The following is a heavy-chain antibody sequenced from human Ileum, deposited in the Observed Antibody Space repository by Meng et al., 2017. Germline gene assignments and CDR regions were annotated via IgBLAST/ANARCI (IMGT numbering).Heavy chain of an antibody. Sequence: GESLKISCTTSQFTFGDYAMSWVRQAPGKGLEWVGFIGSKAYGGTTEYAASVQGRFTISSDDSRNIACLKMDSLKTEDTAVYYCTSAPRHYANGPYGFFDYWGQGTLVTVSS. D-gene: IGHD2-8*01. J-gene: IGHJ4*02. CDR3: TSAPRHYANGPYGFFDY. CDR2: IGSKAYGGTT. V-gene: IGHV3-49*04. CDR1: QFTFGDYA.